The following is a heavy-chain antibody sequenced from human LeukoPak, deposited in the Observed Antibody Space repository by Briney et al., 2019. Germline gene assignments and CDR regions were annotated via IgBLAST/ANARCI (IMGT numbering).Heavy chain of an antibody. CDR3: ARGGRAGVTAFDI. CDR1: GGSISSGGYS. V-gene: IGHV4-61*08. CDR2: IYYSGST. D-gene: IGHD5-18*01. Sequence: SETLSLTCAVSGGSISSGGYSWSWIRQPPGKGLEWIGYIYYSGSTNYNPSLKSRVTISVDTSKNQFSLKLSSVTAADTAVYYCARGGRAGVTAFDIWGQGTMVTVSS. J-gene: IGHJ3*02.